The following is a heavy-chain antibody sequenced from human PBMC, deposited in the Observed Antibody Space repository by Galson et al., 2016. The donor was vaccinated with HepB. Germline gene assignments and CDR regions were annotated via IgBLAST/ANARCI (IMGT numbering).Heavy chain of an antibody. D-gene: IGHD3-16*01. J-gene: IGHJ4*02. CDR1: GYSFTDYW. Sequence: QSGAEVKKPGESPRISCKGSGYSFTDYWIGWVRQMPGKGLEWMGIIYPGDSHTRYSPSFQGQVTISADKSISTAYLQWSSLKASDAAIYYCARRLTHDSKIWDIDYWGQGTLVTVSS. CDR3: ARRLTHDSKIWDIDY. V-gene: IGHV5-51*01. CDR2: IYPGDSHT.